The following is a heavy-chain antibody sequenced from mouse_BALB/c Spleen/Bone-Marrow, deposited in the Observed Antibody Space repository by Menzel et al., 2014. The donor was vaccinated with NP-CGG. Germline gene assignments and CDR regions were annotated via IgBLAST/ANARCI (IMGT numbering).Heavy chain of an antibody. CDR2: IDPANGNT. CDR3: ARYRLGTYFDY. Sequence: DVKLQESGAELVKPGASVKLSCTASGFNIKDTYRHWVKQRPEQGLEWIGRIDPANGNTKYDPKFQGKATITADTSSNTAYLQLSSLTSEDTAVYYCARYRLGTYFDYWGQGTTLTVSS. CDR1: GFNIKDTY. D-gene: IGHD2-14*01. J-gene: IGHJ2*01. V-gene: IGHV14-3*02.